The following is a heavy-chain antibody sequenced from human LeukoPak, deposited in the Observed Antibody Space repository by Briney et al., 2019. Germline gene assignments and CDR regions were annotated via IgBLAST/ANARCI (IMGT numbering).Heavy chain of an antibody. V-gene: IGHV3-74*01. Sequence: QPGGSLRLSCAASGFTFSTSWMHWVRQVPGKGLVWVSRINSDGRSTDYADSVKGRFTISRDNTKNTLYLQMNSLRVEDTAVYYCAHTVWSGNYFDHWGQGTLVTVSS. CDR1: GFTFSTSW. CDR2: INSDGRST. J-gene: IGHJ4*02. CDR3: AHTVWSGNYFDH. D-gene: IGHD3-3*01.